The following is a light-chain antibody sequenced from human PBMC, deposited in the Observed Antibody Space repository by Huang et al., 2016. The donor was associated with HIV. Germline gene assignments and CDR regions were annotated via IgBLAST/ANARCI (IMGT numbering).Light chain of an antibody. Sequence: DPVIITCQASQDIANSLAWYQHKPGRAPKLLISAASTLQSGVPSRFSGGSAGTYFTLIITNLQPDDFASYYCQQLHSYPITFGQGTRL. CDR3: QQLHSYPIT. J-gene: IGKJ5*01. CDR1: QDIANS. CDR2: AAS. V-gene: IGKV1-9*01.